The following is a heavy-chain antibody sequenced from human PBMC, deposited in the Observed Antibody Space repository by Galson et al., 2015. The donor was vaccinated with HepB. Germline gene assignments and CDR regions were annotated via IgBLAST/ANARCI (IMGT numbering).Heavy chain of an antibody. V-gene: IGHV1-2*04. Sequence: SVKVSCKASGYTFTGYYMHWVRQAPGQGLEWMGWINPNSGGTNYAQKFQGWVTMTRDTSISTAYMELSRLRSDDTAVYYCARERKGIVVVPAAMSNYYYYGMDVWGQGTTVTVSS. CDR1: GYTFTGYY. CDR3: ARERKGIVVVPAAMSNYYYYGMDV. D-gene: IGHD2-2*01. J-gene: IGHJ6*02. CDR2: INPNSGGT.